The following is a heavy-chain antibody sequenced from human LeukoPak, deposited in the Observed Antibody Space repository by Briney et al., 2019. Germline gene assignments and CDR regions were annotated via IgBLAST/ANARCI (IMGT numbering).Heavy chain of an antibody. Sequence: PSETQSLTCTVSGGSISSYYWSWIRQPPGKGLEWIGYIYYSGSTNYNPSLKSRVTISVDTSKNQFSLKLSSVTAADTAVYYCARQLPYGMDVWGQGTTVTVSS. CDR2: IYYSGST. J-gene: IGHJ6*02. CDR3: ARQLPYGMDV. CDR1: GGSISSYY. V-gene: IGHV4-59*01. D-gene: IGHD6-6*01.